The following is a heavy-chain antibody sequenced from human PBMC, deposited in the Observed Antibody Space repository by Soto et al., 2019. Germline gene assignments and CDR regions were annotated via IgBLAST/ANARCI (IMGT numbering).Heavy chain of an antibody. CDR2: ISYDGSNK. D-gene: IGHD2-2*01. CDR1: GFTFSSYA. J-gene: IGHJ4*02. Sequence: QVLLVDSGGGVVQPGRSLRLSCAASGFTFSSYAMNWVRQAPGKGLEWVALISYDGSNKYYADSVRGRFTISRDSSTNTLFLQMNSLRAADTAVYYCGRCTSTSCHLGSDYWGQGTLVTVSS. V-gene: IGHV3-30-3*01. CDR3: GRCTSTSCHLGSDY.